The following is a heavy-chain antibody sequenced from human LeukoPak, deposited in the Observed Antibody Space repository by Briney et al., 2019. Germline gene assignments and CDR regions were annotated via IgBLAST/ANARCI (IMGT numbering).Heavy chain of an antibody. CDR3: AKAGRYWDFDY. CDR1: GFTFTSYA. D-gene: IGHD1-26*01. J-gene: IGHJ4*02. Sequence: GGSLRLSCAASGFTFTSYAMNWVRQAPGKGLEWVSAISGSGGSTYFADSVKGRFTISRDNSKNTLYLQMNSLRGEDTAVYYCAKAGRYWDFDYWGQGILVIVSS. V-gene: IGHV3-23*01. CDR2: ISGSGGST.